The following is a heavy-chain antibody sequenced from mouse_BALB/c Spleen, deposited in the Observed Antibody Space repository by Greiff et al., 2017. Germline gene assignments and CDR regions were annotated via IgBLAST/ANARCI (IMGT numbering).Heavy chain of an antibody. CDR3: ARHTAY. Sequence: DVKLLESGGGLVKPGGSLKLSCAASGFTFSSYAMSWVRQTPEKRLEWVATISSGGSYTYYPDSVKGRFTISRDNAKNTLYLQMSSLRSEDTAMYYCARHTAYWGQGTLVTVSA. V-gene: IGHV5-9-3*01. CDR1: GFTFSSYA. J-gene: IGHJ3*01. D-gene: IGHD1-2*01. CDR2: ISSGGSYT.